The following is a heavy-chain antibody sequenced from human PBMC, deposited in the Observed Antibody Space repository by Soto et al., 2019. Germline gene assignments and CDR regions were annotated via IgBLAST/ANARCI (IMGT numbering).Heavy chain of an antibody. CDR1: GGSFSGYY. J-gene: IGHJ3*02. CDR2: INHSGST. CDR3: ARGLRMTPHAFDI. D-gene: IGHD3-16*01. V-gene: IGHV4-34*01. Sequence: SETLSLTCAVYGGSFSGYYWSWIRQPPGKGLEWIGEINHSGSTNYNPSLKSRVTISVDTSKNQFSLKLSSVTAADTAVYYCARGLRMTPHAFDIWGQGTMVTVSS.